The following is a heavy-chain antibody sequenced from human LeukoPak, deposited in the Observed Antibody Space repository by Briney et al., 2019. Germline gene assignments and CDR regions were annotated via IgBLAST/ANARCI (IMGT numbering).Heavy chain of an antibody. CDR2: MNPNSGKT. D-gene: IGHD6-13*01. Sequence: ASVKVSCTASVYTFTNYDINWVRQASGQGLEWMGWMNPNSGKTGYAQQFQGRLSITRDTSISTAYMELRSLTSDDTAVYYCARVVPPLSIPTGGRFEDCWGQGTLVTVSS. CDR1: VYTFTNYD. CDR3: ARVVPPLSIPTGGRFEDC. J-gene: IGHJ4*02. V-gene: IGHV1-8*03.